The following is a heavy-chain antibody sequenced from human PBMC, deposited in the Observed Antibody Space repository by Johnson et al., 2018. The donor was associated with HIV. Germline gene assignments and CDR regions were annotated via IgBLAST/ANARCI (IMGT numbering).Heavy chain of an antibody. CDR3: VKARGGYWGDDFDI. V-gene: IGHV3-30*02. J-gene: IGHJ3*02. Sequence: QVQLVESGGGVVQPGGSLRLSCAASGFTFNSYAMHWVRQAPGKGLEWVAFIRFDGSNKYYADSVKGRLIMSRDNSKNTLYVEMDSLRAEDKAVYYCVKARGGYWGDDFDIWGQGTMVTVSS. D-gene: IGHD2-8*02. CDR2: IRFDGSNK. CDR1: GFTFNSYA.